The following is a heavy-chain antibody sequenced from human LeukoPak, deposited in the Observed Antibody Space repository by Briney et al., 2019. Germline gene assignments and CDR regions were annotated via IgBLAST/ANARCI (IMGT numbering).Heavy chain of an antibody. CDR2: IYYSGST. CDR1: GGSIGSGDYY. J-gene: IGHJ3*02. Sequence: SETLSLTCTVSGGSIGSGDYYWSWIRQPPGKGLEWIGYIYYSGSTYYNPSLKSRVTISVDTSKNQFSLKLSSVTAADTAVYYCATTTVTTHAFDIWGQGTMVTVSS. CDR3: ATTTVTTHAFDI. V-gene: IGHV4-30-4*01. D-gene: IGHD4-17*01.